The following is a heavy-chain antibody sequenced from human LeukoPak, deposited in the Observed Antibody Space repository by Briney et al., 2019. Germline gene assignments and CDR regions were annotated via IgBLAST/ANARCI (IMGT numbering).Heavy chain of an antibody. D-gene: IGHD3-3*01. V-gene: IGHV3-23*01. CDR2: ISVGSTTT. CDR1: GFTFNTYA. Sequence: PGGSLRLSCAASGFTFNTYAMTWVRQAPGKGLEWVSVISVGSTTTHYADSVKGRFTISRDNSQNTLYLQMNSLRAEDTAVYYCARDQPPLRILEWANPGGKKSDYGMDVWGQGTTVTVSS. J-gene: IGHJ6*02. CDR3: ARDQPPLRILEWANPGGKKSDYGMDV.